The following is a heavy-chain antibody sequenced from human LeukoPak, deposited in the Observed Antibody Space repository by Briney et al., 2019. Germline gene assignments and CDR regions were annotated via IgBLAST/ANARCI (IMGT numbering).Heavy chain of an antibody. V-gene: IGHV1-8*03. CDR3: ARGRGLFLYYYMDV. CDR1: GYTFTSYD. CDR2: MNPNSGNT. J-gene: IGHJ6*03. Sequence: ASVKVSCKASGYTFTSYDINWVRQATGRGLEWMGWMNPNSGNTGYAQRFQGRVTITRNTSISTAYMELSSLRSEDTAVYYCARGRGLFLYYYMDVWGKGTTVTVSS. D-gene: IGHD3-10*01.